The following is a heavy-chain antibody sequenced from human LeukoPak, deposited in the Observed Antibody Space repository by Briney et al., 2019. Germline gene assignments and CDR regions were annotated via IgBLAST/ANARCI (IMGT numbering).Heavy chain of an antibody. CDR3: ARVSGLSLKIDI. J-gene: IGHJ3*02. CDR1: GGSFSGYY. CDR2: INHSGST. D-gene: IGHD3-10*01. V-gene: IGHV4-34*01. Sequence: SETLSLTCAVYGGSFSGYYWSWIRQPPGKGLEWIGEINHSGSTNYNPSLKSRVTISVDTSKNQFSLKLSSVTAADTAVYYCARVSGLSLKIDIWGQGTMVTVSS.